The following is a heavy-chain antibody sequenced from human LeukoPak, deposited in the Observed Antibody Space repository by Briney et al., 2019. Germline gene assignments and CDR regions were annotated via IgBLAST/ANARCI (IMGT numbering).Heavy chain of an antibody. CDR2: INPNSGGT. J-gene: IGHJ5*02. Sequence: VASVKVSCKASGYTFTGYYMHWVRQAPGQGLEWMGRINPNSGGTNYAQKFQGRVTMTRDTSISTAYMELSRLRSDDTAVYYCARGRRVVVAPWGWFDPWGQGTLVTVSS. V-gene: IGHV1-2*06. D-gene: IGHD2-2*01. CDR3: ARGRRVVVAPWGWFDP. CDR1: GYTFTGYY.